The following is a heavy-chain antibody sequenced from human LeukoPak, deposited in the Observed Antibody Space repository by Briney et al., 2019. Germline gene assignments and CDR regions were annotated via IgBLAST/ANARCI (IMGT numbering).Heavy chain of an antibody. CDR2: INTSGST. J-gene: IGHJ4*02. D-gene: IGHD3-16*01. CDR3: ARDNRGYDY. Sequence: PSETLSLTCAVYGGSFSGYYWSWIRQPAGKGLEWIGRINTSGSTNYNPPLKSRVTMSVDTSKNQFSLKLSSVTAADTAVYYCARDNRGYDYWGQGTLVTVSS. CDR1: GGSFSGYY. V-gene: IGHV4-4*07.